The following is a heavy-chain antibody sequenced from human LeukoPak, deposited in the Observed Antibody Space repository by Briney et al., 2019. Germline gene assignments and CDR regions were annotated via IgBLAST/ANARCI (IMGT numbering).Heavy chain of an antibody. V-gene: IGHV5-51*01. CDR1: GYSFTSYW. J-gene: IGHJ5*02. Sequence: GESLKISCKGSGYSFTSYWIGWVRQMPGKGLKWMGTINPGDSDTRYSPSFQGQVAISADKSISTAYLQWSSLKASDTAMYYCARHPVPRVPAAEYNWFDPWGQGTLVTVSS. CDR3: ARHPVPRVPAAEYNWFDP. CDR2: INPGDSDT. D-gene: IGHD2-2*01.